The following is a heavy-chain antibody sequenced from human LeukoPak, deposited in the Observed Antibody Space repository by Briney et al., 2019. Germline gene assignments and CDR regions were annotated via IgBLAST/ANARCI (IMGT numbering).Heavy chain of an antibody. CDR1: GNSISSGDYY. Sequence: PSETLSLTCTVSGNSISSGDYYWSWIRQPAGKGLEWIGRIYTSGSTTYNPSLKSRVTISVDTSRNQFSLKLGSVTAADTAVYYCARDRGSGFDHGTNWFDPWGQGTLVTVSS. D-gene: IGHD6-19*01. CDR2: IYTSGST. J-gene: IGHJ5*02. CDR3: ARDRGSGFDHGTNWFDP. V-gene: IGHV4-61*02.